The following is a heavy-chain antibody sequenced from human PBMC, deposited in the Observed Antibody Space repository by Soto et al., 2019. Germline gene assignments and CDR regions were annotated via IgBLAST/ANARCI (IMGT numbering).Heavy chain of an antibody. Sequence: QGQLVQSGAELKKPGSSVKVSCSDSGVTFSSYAFTWVRQAPGQGREWMGNIIPVFCTSNYAQGFQGRLTISADESTNTIYMELSSLRSEDTAVYFCAKDDSWDGGGGESWGQGTLVIVSS. V-gene: IGHV1-69*18. CDR3: AKDDSWDGGGGES. J-gene: IGHJ4*02. D-gene: IGHD3-16*01. CDR1: GVTFSSYA. CDR2: IIPVFCTS.